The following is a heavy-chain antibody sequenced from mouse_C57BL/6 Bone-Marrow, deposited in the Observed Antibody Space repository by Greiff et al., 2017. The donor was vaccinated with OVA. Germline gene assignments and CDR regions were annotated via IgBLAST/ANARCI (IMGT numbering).Heavy chain of an antibody. V-gene: IGHV1-61*01. CDR2: IYPSDSET. Sequence: VQLQQPGAELVRPGSSVKLSCKASGYTFTSYWMDWVKQRPGQGLEWIGNIYPSDSETHYNQKFKDKATLTVDKSSSTAYMQLSSLTSEDSAVYYCASRGGSSYEKTGYFDVWGTGTTVTVSS. CDR3: ASRGGSSYEKTGYFDV. D-gene: IGHD1-1*01. J-gene: IGHJ1*03. CDR1: GYTFTSYW.